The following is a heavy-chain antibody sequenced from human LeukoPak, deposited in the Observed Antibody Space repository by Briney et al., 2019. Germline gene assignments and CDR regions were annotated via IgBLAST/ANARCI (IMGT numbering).Heavy chain of an antibody. Sequence: SVKVSCKASGGTSSSYAISWVRQAPGQGLEWMGGIIPIFGTANYAQKFQGRVTITADESTSTAYMELSSLRSEDTAVYYCARDCGYSGYDFCSDYWGQGTLVTVSS. V-gene: IGHV1-69*13. D-gene: IGHD5-12*01. CDR1: GGTSSSYA. CDR3: ARDCGYSGYDFCSDY. CDR2: IIPIFGTA. J-gene: IGHJ4*02.